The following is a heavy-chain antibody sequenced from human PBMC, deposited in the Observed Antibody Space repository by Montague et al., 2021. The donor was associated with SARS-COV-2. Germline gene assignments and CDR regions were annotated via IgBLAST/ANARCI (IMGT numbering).Heavy chain of an antibody. CDR2: LFHIDTA. V-gene: IGHV4-61*01. J-gene: IGHJ4*02. Sequence: SETLSLTCTVSDGSVISTYPHWHWVRQSPGRGLEWIGGYLFHIDTADYNASLRSRVTISVDTSKNQFSLKLTSVTAADTAVYYCTRGIDSYKTGYWGLGIQVTVSS. D-gene: IGHD6-13*01. CDR3: TRGIDSYKTGY. CDR1: DGSVISTYPH.